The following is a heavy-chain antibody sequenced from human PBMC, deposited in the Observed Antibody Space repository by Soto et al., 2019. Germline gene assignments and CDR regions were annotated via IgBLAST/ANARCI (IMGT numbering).Heavy chain of an antibody. D-gene: IGHD3-16*01. J-gene: IGHJ4*02. CDR2: IFYSGRT. V-gene: IGHV4-31*03. CDR1: GGSISSTGYF. Sequence: QVQLQESGPVLVKPSQTLSLTCTVSGGSISSTGYFWTWIRQHPGKGLEWIGYIFYSGRTFHKTSIKSRVTISVDTSKNQFSLELSCVYAADTAVYYFAREAGRVDYFDYWGQGTLVTVSS. CDR3: AREAGRVDYFDY.